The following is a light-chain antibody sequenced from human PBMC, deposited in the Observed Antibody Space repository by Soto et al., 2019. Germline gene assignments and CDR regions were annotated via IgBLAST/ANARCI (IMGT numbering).Light chain of an antibody. CDR1: QSVSSSY. CDR2: GAS. V-gene: IGKV3-20*01. Sequence: EIVLTQSPGTLSLSPGERATLSCRASQSVSSSYLAWYQQKPGQAPRLLTYGASSRATGIPDRFSGSGSGTDFTLTISRLEPEDFAVYFCQQYGSSPVTFGQGTRLEIK. CDR3: QQYGSSPVT. J-gene: IGKJ5*01.